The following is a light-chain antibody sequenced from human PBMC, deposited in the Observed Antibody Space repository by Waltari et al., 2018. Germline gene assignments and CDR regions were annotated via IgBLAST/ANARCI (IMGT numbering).Light chain of an antibody. J-gene: IGLJ1*01. CDR3: SSYTSSSTGV. CDR2: DVS. CDR1: SSDGGGNNY. V-gene: IGLV2-14*01. Sequence: QSALTQPASVSGSPGQSITIDCTGTSSDGGGNNYVSWYQQRPGKAPQRMIYDVSQRPSGVSKRFSGSKSGNPASLTISGLQAEDEADYYCSSYTSSSTGVFGTGTKVTVL.